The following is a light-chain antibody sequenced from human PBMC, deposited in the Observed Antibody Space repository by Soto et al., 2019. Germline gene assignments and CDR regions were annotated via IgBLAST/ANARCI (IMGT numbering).Light chain of an antibody. CDR3: SSYTSSSTLV. CDR1: SSDVGGYNY. CDR2: EVS. Sequence: QSALTQPPSVSGSPGQSITISCTGTSSDVGGYNYVSWYQQHPGKAPKLMIYEVSNRPSGVSNRFSGSKSGNTASLTISGLQAEDEADYYCSSYTSSSTLVFGGGT. V-gene: IGLV2-14*01. J-gene: IGLJ2*01.